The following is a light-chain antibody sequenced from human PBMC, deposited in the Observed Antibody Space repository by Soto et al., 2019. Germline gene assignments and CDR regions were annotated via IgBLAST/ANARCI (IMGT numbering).Light chain of an antibody. CDR3: QQYGSSPLFT. CDR2: DAS. Sequence: EIVLTQSPGTLSLSPGERATLSCRASQSVSSSYLAWYQQKPGQAPRLLIYDASSRATGIPERFSGSGSGTDVTLIISRLEGDDCAVYYCQQYGSSPLFTFGPGTKVDIK. J-gene: IGKJ3*01. CDR1: QSVSSSY. V-gene: IGKV3-20*01.